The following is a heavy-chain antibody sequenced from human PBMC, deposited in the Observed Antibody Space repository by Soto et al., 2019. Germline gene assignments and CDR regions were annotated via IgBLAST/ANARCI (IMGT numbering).Heavy chain of an antibody. CDR3: ARDEGSYDYVWGSSYYYYGMDV. V-gene: IGHV1-69*06. D-gene: IGHD3-16*01. Sequence: SVKVSCKASGGTFSSYAISWVRQAPGQGLEWMGGIIPIFGTANYAQKFQGRVTITADKSTSTAYMELSSLRSEDTAVYYCARDEGSYDYVWGSSYYYYGMDVWGQGTTVTVS. CDR2: IIPIFGTA. CDR1: GGTFSSYA. J-gene: IGHJ6*02.